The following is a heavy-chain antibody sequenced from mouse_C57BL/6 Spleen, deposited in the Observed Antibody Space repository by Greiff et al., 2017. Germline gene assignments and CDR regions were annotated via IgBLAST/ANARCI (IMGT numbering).Heavy chain of an antibody. D-gene: IGHD1-1*01. Sequence: QVHVKQPGAELVKPGASVKLSCKASGYTFTSYWMHWVKQRPGQGLEWIGMINPNSGSTNYNEKFKSKATLTVDKSSSTAYMRLSSLASEDSAVYYCARFTTVPYAMGYWGQGTSVTVSS. J-gene: IGHJ4*01. CDR3: ARFTTVPYAMGY. CDR1: GYTFTSYW. V-gene: IGHV1-64*01. CDR2: INPNSGST.